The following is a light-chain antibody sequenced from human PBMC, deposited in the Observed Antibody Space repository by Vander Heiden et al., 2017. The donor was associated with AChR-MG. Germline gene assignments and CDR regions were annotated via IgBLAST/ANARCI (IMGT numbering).Light chain of an antibody. CDR2: GNT. CDR1: SANIGAGYD. J-gene: IGLJ3*02. CDR3: QTYDRSRSGV. V-gene: IGLV1-40*01. Sequence: QSVLTQPPSVSAAPGQTVTISCTGHSANIGAGYDVHWYQHLPGKVPKLLIYGNTHRPSGVPERFSASKSGTSASLAITGLQADDEAEYYCQTYDRSRSGVFGGGTKLTVL.